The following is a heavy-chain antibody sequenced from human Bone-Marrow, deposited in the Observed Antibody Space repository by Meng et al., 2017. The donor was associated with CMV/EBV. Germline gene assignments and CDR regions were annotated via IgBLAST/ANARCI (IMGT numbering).Heavy chain of an antibody. CDR3: ARHNPLGYMIPYTFDP. CDR2: INHSGST. V-gene: IGHV4-39*01. CDR1: GGSISSSSYY. Sequence: SETLSLTCTVSGGSISSSSYYWSWIRQPPGKGLEWIGEINHSGSTNYNPSLKSRVTISVDTSKNQFSLKLSSVTAADTAVYYCARHNPLGYMIPYTFDPWGQGTLVTVSS. J-gene: IGHJ5*02. D-gene: IGHD3-22*01.